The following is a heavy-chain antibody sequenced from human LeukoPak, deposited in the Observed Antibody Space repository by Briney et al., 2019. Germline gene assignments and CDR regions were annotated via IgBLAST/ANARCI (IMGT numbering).Heavy chain of an antibody. CDR2: IYYSGST. D-gene: IGHD2-8*01. Sequence: PSQTLSLTCTVSGGSISSGSYYWSWIRQPAGKGLEWIGYIYYSGSTNYNPSLKSRVTISVDTSKNQFSLKLSSVTAADTAVYYCARDTNYYMDVWGKGTTVTVSS. J-gene: IGHJ6*03. CDR1: GGSISSGSYY. CDR3: ARDTNYYMDV. V-gene: IGHV4-61*10.